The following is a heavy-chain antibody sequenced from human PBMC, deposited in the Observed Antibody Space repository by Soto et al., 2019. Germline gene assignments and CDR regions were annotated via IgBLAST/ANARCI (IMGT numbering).Heavy chain of an antibody. V-gene: IGHV1-18*01. CDR2: ISAYNGNT. J-gene: IGHJ4*02. CDR3: ARTYYYDSSGYPSDY. Sequence: QVQLVQSGAEVKKPGASVKVSCKASGYTFTSYGISWVRQAPGQGLEWMGWISAYNGNTNYAQKRQGRVTMTTDTSTSTAYMELRSLRSDDTAVYYCARTYYYDSSGYPSDYWGQGTLVTVSS. D-gene: IGHD3-22*01. CDR1: GYTFTSYG.